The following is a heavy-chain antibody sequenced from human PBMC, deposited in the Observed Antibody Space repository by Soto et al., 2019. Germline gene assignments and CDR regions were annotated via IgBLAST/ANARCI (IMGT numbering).Heavy chain of an antibody. Sequence: QVQLVGSGGGVVQPGRSLRLSCAASGFTFSSYGMHWVRQAPGKGLEGVAVIWYDGSNKYYADSVKGRFTISRDNSKNTLYLQMNSLRAEDTAVYYCARDRRIAATHFDYWGQGTLVTVSS. J-gene: IGHJ4*02. CDR2: IWYDGSNK. CDR1: GFTFSSYG. CDR3: ARDRRIAATHFDY. V-gene: IGHV3-33*01. D-gene: IGHD6-6*01.